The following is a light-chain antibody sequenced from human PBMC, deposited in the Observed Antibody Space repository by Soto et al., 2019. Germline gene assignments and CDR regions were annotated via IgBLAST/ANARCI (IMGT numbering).Light chain of an antibody. V-gene: IGLV2-14*01. CDR1: SSDVVTYNY. Sequence: QSVLAQPASVSGSPGQSITISCTVTSSDVVTYNYVSWYQQHPGKAPKLMIYEVTNRPSGVSDRFSGSTSGNTASLAISGLQAEDEAAYYCSSYISSSTLYVFGTGTKVTVL. J-gene: IGLJ1*01. CDR2: EVT. CDR3: SSYISSSTLYV.